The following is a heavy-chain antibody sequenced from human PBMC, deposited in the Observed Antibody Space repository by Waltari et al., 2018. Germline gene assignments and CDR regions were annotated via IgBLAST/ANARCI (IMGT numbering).Heavy chain of an antibody. D-gene: IGHD3-22*01. J-gene: IGHJ4*02. CDR2: INPKSGGV. V-gene: IGHV1-2*02. Sequence: QVQLVQAGAEVKKPGAPVKVSLQASASPFTDDHIHWGRQAPGQGLEWMGWINPKSGGVKYAQKFQDRVTMTRDTSINTAYLELGRLKSDDTAVFFCATGFQTYEYDSSAFYLRWGQGTLVNVSS. CDR1: ASPFTDDH. CDR3: ATGFQTYEYDSSAFYLR.